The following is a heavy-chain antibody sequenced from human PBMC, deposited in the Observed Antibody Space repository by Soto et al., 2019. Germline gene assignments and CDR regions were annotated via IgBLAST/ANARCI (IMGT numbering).Heavy chain of an antibody. D-gene: IGHD6-19*01. CDR2: ISAYNGNT. V-gene: IGHV1-18*01. J-gene: IGHJ4*02. Sequence: ASVKVSCKASGYTFTSYGISWVRQAPGQGLEWMGWISAYNGNTNYAQKLQGRVTMTTDTSTSTAYMELRSLRSDDTAVYYCAKSGYSSGWYYFDYWGQGTLVTVSS. CDR3: AKSGYSSGWYYFDY. CDR1: GYTFTSYG.